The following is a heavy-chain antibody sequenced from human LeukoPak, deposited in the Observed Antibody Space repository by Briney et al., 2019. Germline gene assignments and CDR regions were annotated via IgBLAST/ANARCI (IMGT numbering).Heavy chain of an antibody. Sequence: GGSLRLSCAASGFTFSSYSMNWVRQAPGKGLEWVSSISSSSSYIYYADSVKGRFTISRDNAKNSLYLQMNSLRAEDTALYYCARITYYYGSGSPTLYYYYYYYMDVWGKGTTVTVSS. V-gene: IGHV3-21*04. D-gene: IGHD3-10*01. CDR1: GFTFSSYS. CDR2: ISSSSSYI. J-gene: IGHJ6*03. CDR3: ARITYYYGSGSPTLYYYYYYYMDV.